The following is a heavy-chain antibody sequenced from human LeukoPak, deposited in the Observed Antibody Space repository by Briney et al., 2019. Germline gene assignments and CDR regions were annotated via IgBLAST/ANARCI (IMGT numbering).Heavy chain of an antibody. Sequence: SETLSLTCSVSGGSISSSSCYWGWIRQPPGKGLGWIGSFYCSGSTYYSPSLKSRVTISVDTSKNQFSLRLSSVTAADTAVYYCARGLYCSGGSCYFSYYYYYYMDGWGKGTTVTVSS. CDR1: GGSISSSSCY. D-gene: IGHD2-15*01. V-gene: IGHV4-39*07. CDR2: FYCSGST. J-gene: IGHJ6*03. CDR3: ARGLYCSGGSCYFSYYYYYYMDG.